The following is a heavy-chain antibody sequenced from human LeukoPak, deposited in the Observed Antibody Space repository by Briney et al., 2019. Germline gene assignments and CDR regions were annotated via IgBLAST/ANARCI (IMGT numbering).Heavy chain of an antibody. V-gene: IGHV4-59*08. CDR2: IYYSGST. Sequence: SETLSLTCTVSGGSISGYYWSWIRQPPGKGLEWIGYIYYSGSTNYNPSLKSRVTISVDTSKNQFSLKLSSVTAADTAVYYCARQYYYGSGSYYLSDWGQGTLVTVSS. CDR1: GGSISGYY. J-gene: IGHJ4*02. CDR3: ARQYYYGSGSYYLSD. D-gene: IGHD3-10*01.